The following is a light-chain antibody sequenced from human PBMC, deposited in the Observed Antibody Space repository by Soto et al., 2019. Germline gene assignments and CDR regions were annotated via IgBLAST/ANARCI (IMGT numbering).Light chain of an antibody. CDR3: QKYYTWPIN. CDR1: QSISSY. CDR2: AAS. J-gene: IGKJ4*01. V-gene: IGKV1-39*01. Sequence: DIQMTQSPSSLSASVGDRVTITCRASQSISSYVNWYQQKSGKAPKVLIYAASSLRSGVPSRFSGSGSGTEFTLTISSLQSEDCAVYYCQKYYTWPINFGGGTKGAIK.